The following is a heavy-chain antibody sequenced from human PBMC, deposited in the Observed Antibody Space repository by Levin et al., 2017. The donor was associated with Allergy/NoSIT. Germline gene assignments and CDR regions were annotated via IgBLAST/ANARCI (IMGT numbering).Heavy chain of an antibody. CDR2: INSDGSST. J-gene: IGHJ4*02. D-gene: IGHD3-3*01. CDR1: GFTFSNYW. V-gene: IGHV3-74*01. Sequence: GESLKISCAASGFTFSNYWMHWVRQAPGKGLVWVSRINSDGSSTSYADSVRGRFTISRDNAKNTLYLQMNSLRAEDTAVYYCASRGDWSNYYMIDWGQGTLVTVSS. CDR3: ASRGDWSNYYMID.